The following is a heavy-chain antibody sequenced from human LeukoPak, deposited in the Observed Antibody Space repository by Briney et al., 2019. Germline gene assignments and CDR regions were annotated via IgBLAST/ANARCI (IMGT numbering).Heavy chain of an antibody. CDR1: GYIFTGYY. D-gene: IGHD1-26*01. J-gene: IGHJ4*02. V-gene: IGHV1-2*02. CDR3: AGSDSGSYYLAY. CDR2: VDPNSGDT. Sequence: ASVKVSCKTSGYIFTGYYMYWVRQAPGQGLEWVGRVDPNSGDTNYAQKFQGRVTMTRDTSISTAYMELSRLTSDDTAMYYCAGSDSGSYYLAYWGQGTLVTVSS.